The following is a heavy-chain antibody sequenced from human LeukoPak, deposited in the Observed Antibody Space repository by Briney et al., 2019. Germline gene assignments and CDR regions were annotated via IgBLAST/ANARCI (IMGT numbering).Heavy chain of an antibody. CDR3: ARDSGWFLYDY. CDR2: IYTSGST. D-gene: IGHD6-19*01. J-gene: IGHJ4*02. CDR1: GGSISSGSYY. Sequence: PSETLSLTCTVSGGSISSGSYYWSWIRQPAGKGLEWIGRIYTSGSTNYNPSLKSRVTISVDTSKNQFSLKLSSVTAADTAVYYCARDSGWFLYDYWGQGTLVTVSS. V-gene: IGHV4-61*02.